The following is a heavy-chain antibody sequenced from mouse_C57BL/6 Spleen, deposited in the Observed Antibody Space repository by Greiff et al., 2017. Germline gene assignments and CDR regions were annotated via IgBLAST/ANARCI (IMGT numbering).Heavy chain of an antibody. CDR3: AREGITTVVPFAY. V-gene: IGHV5-4*01. CDR1: GFTFSSYA. Sequence: EVQRVESGGGLVKPGGSLKLSCAASGFTFSSYAMSWVRQTPEKRLEWVATISDGGSYTYYPDNVKGRFTISRDNAKNNLYLQMSHLKSEDTAMYYCAREGITTVVPFAYWGQGTLVTVSA. J-gene: IGHJ3*01. CDR2: ISDGGSYT. D-gene: IGHD1-1*01.